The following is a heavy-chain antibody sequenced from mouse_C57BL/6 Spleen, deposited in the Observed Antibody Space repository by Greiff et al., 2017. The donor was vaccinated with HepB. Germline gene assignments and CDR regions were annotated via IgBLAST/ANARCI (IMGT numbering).Heavy chain of an antibody. Sequence: VQLQQSGPELVKPGASVKLSCKASGYTFTSYDINWVKQRPGQGLEWIGWIYPSDGSTKYNEKFKGKATLTVDTSSSTAYMQLHSLPSEDSAVYFCARYGDSSFAYWGQGTLVTVSA. J-gene: IGHJ3*01. CDR2: IYPSDGST. V-gene: IGHV1-85*01. D-gene: IGHD3-3*01. CDR3: ARYGDSSFAY. CDR1: GYTFTSYD.